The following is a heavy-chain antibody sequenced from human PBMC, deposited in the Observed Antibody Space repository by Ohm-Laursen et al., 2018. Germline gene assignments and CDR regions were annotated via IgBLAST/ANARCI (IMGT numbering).Heavy chain of an antibody. J-gene: IGHJ6*02. CDR1: GFTFTSSA. D-gene: IGHD3-22*01. Sequence: VKISCKASGFTFTSSAMQWVRQARGQRLEWIGWIVVGSGNTNYAQKFQERVTITRDMSTSTAYMELSSLRSEDTAVYYCAAEGYYDSSGAIYYYGMDVWGQGTTVTVSS. CDR2: IVVGSGNT. CDR3: AAEGYYDSSGAIYYYGMDV. V-gene: IGHV1-58*02.